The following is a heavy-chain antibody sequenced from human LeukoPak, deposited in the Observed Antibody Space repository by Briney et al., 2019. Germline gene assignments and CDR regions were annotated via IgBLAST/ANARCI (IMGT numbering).Heavy chain of an antibody. D-gene: IGHD2-15*01. J-gene: IGHJ4*02. CDR3: ARDLGYCVGGSCYVGYFDY. CDR2: ISYDGSNK. CDR1: GFTFSSYA. Sequence: GRSLRLSCAASGFTFSSYAMHWVRQAPGKGLEWVAVISYDGSNKYYADSVKGRFTISRDNSKNTLYLQMNSLRAEDTAVYFCARDLGYCVGGSCYVGYFDYWGQGTLVTVSS. V-gene: IGHV3-30*14.